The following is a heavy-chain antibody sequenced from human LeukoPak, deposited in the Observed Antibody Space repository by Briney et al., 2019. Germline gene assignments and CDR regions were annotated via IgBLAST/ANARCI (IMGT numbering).Heavy chain of an antibody. Sequence: GGSLRLSCAASGFTFSSYAMSWVRQAPGKGLEWVGRIKSKTDGGTTDYVAPVKGRFTISRDDSKNMLYLQMNSLKTEDTAVYYCTTSIFAAFDIWGQGAMVTVSS. D-gene: IGHD3-9*01. J-gene: IGHJ3*02. CDR1: GFTFSSYA. V-gene: IGHV3-15*01. CDR2: IKSKTDGGTT. CDR3: TTSIFAAFDI.